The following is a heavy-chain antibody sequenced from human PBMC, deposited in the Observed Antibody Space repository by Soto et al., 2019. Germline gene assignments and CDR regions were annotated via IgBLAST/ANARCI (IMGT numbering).Heavy chain of an antibody. V-gene: IGHV4-59*01. CDR2: IYYSGST. D-gene: IGHD1-26*01. Sequence: SETLSLTCTVSGGSISSYYWSWIRQPPGKGLEWIGYIYYSGSTNYNPSLKSRVTISVDTSKNQFSLKLSSVTAADTAVYYCARCLFSYGARFDPWGQGTLVTVYS. J-gene: IGHJ5*02. CDR1: GGSISSYY. CDR3: ARCLFSYGARFDP.